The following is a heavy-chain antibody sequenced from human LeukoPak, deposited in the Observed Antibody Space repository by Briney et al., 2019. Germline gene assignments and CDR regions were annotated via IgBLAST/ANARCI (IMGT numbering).Heavy chain of an antibody. CDR2: TSSSGRII. J-gene: IGHJ6*02. Sequence: GGALRLSCAASGFTFSDYYVSCMPEAPGEGLEWVSYTSSSGRIIYYADSVRGRFTISRDNAKNSLYLQMNSLRAEDTAVYYCARAVEGSGSPGYYYYGMDVWGQGTTVTVSS. D-gene: IGHD3-10*01. CDR3: ARAVEGSGSPGYYYYGMDV. V-gene: IGHV3-11*01. CDR1: GFTFSDYY.